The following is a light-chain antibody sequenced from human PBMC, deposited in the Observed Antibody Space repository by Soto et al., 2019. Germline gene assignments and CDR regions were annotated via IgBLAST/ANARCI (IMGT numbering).Light chain of an antibody. CDR3: SSYTSSITSCV. J-gene: IGLJ1*01. CDR1: SSDVGGYNY. Sequence: QSALTQPASVSGSPGQSITIACTGTSSDVGGYNYVSWYQQHPGKAPKLMIYEVSNRPSGVSNRFSGSKSGNTASLTISGLQAEDEADYYCSSYTSSITSCVFGTGTKVTVL. V-gene: IGLV2-14*01. CDR2: EVS.